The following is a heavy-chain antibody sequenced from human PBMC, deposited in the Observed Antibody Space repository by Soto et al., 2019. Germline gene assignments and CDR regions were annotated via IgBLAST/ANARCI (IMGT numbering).Heavy chain of an antibody. J-gene: IGHJ4*02. D-gene: IGHD5-12*01. CDR1: GGSFSGYY. V-gene: IGHV4-34*01. Sequence: PSETLSLTCAVYGGSFSGYYWSWIRQPPGKGLEWIGEINHSGSTNYNPSLKSRVTISVDTSKNQFSLKLSSVTAADTAVYYCARGGGSGGYDWERFRGVIYYFDYWGQGTLVTVSS. CDR2: INHSGST. CDR3: ARGGGSGGYDWERFRGVIYYFDY.